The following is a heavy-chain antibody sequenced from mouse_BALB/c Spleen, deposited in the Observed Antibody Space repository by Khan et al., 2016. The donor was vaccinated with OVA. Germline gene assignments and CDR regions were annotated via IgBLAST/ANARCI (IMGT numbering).Heavy chain of an antibody. CDR1: GFTFSNYA. CDR2: ISSGGST. CDR3: ARDYWFVY. Sequence: EVELVESGGGLVKPGGSLKVSCAASGFTFSNYAMSWVRQTPEKRLEWVASISSGGSTYYPDSAKGRFTISRDNARNILYLQMSSLRSEDTAMYYCARDYWFVYWGQGTLVIVSA. J-gene: IGHJ3*01. V-gene: IGHV5-6-5*01.